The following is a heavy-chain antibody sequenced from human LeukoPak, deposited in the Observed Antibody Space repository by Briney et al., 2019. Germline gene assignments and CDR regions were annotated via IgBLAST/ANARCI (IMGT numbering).Heavy chain of an antibody. CDR3: ARYYYDSHGHYYFDY. Sequence: GGSLRLSCAASGFTFSDYYMSWIRQAPGKGLEWVSYISSGGTTVYYADSMKGRFTISRDNAKNSLYLQMNSLRAEDTAVYYCARYYYDSHGHYYFDYWGQGTLVTVSS. J-gene: IGHJ4*02. CDR1: GFTFSDYY. V-gene: IGHV3-11*01. D-gene: IGHD3-22*01. CDR2: ISSGGTTV.